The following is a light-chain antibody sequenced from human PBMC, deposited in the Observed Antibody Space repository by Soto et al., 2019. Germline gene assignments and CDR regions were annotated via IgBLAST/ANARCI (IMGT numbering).Light chain of an antibody. V-gene: IGKV3-15*01. CDR1: QSVSSN. CDR2: GAS. J-gene: IGKJ1*01. CDR3: QQYNNWPMWT. Sequence: EIVLTQSPGTLSVSPGEGATLSCRASQSVSSNLAWYQQKPGQAPRLLIYGASTRATGIPARFSGSGSGTEFTLTISSLQSEDFAVYYCQQYNNWPMWTFGQGTKVDIK.